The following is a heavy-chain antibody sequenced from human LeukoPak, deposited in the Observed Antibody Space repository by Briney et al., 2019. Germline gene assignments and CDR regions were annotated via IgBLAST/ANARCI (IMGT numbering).Heavy chain of an antibody. CDR1: GVSISSYY. J-gene: IGHJ4*02. V-gene: IGHV4-59*12. Sequence: PSETLSLTCTVSGVSISSYYWSWIRQPPGEGLEWIGYIYYSGSTNYNPSLKSRVTISVDTSKNQFSLKLSSVTAADTAVYYCARGVVVVPAALLSPLAFDYWGQGTLVTVSS. D-gene: IGHD2-2*01. CDR2: IYYSGST. CDR3: ARGVVVVPAALLSPLAFDY.